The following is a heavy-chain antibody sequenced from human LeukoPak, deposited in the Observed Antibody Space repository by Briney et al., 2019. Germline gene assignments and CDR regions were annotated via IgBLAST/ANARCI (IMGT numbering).Heavy chain of an antibody. CDR2: ISSSSSYI. V-gene: IGHV3-21*01. J-gene: IGHJ4*02. Sequence: GGSLRLSCAASGFTFSSYSMNWVRQAPGKGLEWVSSISSSSSYIYYADSVKGRFTISRDNSKNTLYLQMNSLRAEDTAVYYCARDGPHGYSSSWYVDYWGQGTLVTVSS. CDR1: GFTFSSYS. CDR3: ARDGPHGYSSSWYVDY. D-gene: IGHD6-13*01.